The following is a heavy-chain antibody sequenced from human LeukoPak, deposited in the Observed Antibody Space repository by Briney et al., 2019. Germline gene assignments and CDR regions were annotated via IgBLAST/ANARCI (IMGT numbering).Heavy chain of an antibody. V-gene: IGHV3-7*01. J-gene: IGHJ5*02. CDR3: ASLPQYQLLYSMRFDP. Sequence: PGGSLTLSCTASGFTFSSYWMSWVRQAPGKGLEWVANIKQDGSEKYYVDSVKGGFTISRDNAKNSLYLQMNSLRAEGTAVYYCASLPQYQLLYSMRFDPWGQGTLVTVSS. CDR1: GFTFSSYW. CDR2: IKQDGSEK. D-gene: IGHD2-2*02.